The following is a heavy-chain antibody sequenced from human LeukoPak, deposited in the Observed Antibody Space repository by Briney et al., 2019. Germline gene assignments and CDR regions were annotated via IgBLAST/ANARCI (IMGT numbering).Heavy chain of an antibody. J-gene: IGHJ4*02. CDR3: ARDRAYSYGEFDY. CDR1: GFTFSGYW. Sequence: GGSLRLSCAASGFTFSGYWMHWVRQAPGKGLVWVSRINSDGSSTTYADPVKGRFTLSRDNAKNTLYLQMNSLRAEDTAVYYCARDRAYSYGEFDYWGQGTLVSVSS. V-gene: IGHV3-74*01. D-gene: IGHD5-18*01. CDR2: INSDGSST.